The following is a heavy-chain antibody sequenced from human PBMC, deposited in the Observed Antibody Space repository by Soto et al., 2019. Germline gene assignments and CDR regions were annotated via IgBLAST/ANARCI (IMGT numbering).Heavy chain of an antibody. J-gene: IGHJ4*02. CDR1: GFTFSIYA. D-gene: IGHD2-2*02. CDR2: ISYSGSST. V-gene: IGHV3-23*01. CDR3: AKCAGDTATSCYRGIDY. Sequence: EVQLLESGGGLVQPGESLKLSCAASGFTFSIYAMSWVRQAPGKGLEWVSGISYSGSSTYYADSVKGRFSISRDNSKNTLYLQMSSVRGEGTAIYYCAKCAGDTATSCYRGIDYWGRGTLVTVSS.